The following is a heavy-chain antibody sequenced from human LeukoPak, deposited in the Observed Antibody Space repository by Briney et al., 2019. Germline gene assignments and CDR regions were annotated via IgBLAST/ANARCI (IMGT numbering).Heavy chain of an antibody. CDR2: IIPIFGTA. Sequence: GASVKVSCKASGGTFISYAISWVRQAPGQGLEWMGGIIPIFGTANYAQKFQGRVTITADESTSTAYMELSSLRSEDTAVYYCARATPQPYYYGSGSSPFDYWGQGTLVTVSS. V-gene: IGHV1-69*13. CDR3: ARATPQPYYYGSGSSPFDY. CDR1: GGTFISYA. D-gene: IGHD3-10*01. J-gene: IGHJ4*02.